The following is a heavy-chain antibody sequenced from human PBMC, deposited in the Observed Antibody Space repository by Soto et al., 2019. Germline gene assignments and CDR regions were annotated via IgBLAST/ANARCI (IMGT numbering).Heavy chain of an antibody. V-gene: IGHV5-51*01. D-gene: IGHD3-16*02. CDR3: ARGAITDYVWGSYRYGWFDP. CDR2: IYPGDHDT. CDR1: GYTFSNFW. Sequence: PGESLKISCQCSGYTFSNFWIGWVRQLPGQGLEWMGIIYPGDHDTRYSPSFQGQVTISADKSISTAYLQWSSLKASDTAMYYCARGAITDYVWGSYRYGWFDPWGQGTLVTVSS. J-gene: IGHJ5*02.